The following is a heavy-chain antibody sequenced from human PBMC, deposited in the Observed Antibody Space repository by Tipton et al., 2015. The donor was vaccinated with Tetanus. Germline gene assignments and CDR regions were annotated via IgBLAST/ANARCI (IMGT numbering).Heavy chain of an antibody. CDR2: IDITSSYK. CDR3: ARDRGGTRTYYYFDL. J-gene: IGHJ2*01. V-gene: IGHV3-21*01. Sequence: SLRLSCAASGFNFRNHNMNWVRQALGKGLEWVSSIDITSSYKYYSDSVKGRFSISRDNAKNSLYLQMNSLRAEDTAVYFCARDRGGTRTYYYFDLWGRGTLVTVSS. D-gene: IGHD3-16*01. CDR1: GFNFRNHN.